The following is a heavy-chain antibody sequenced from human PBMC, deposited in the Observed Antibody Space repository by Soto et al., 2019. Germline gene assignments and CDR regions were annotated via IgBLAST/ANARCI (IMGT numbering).Heavy chain of an antibody. V-gene: IGHV3-74*01. CDR2: INSDGSST. CDR3: AREAAAGYLNWFDP. Sequence: GGSLRLSCAASGITFSSYWMHWVRQAPGKGLVWVSRINSDGSSTSYADSVKGRFTISRDNAKNTLYLQMNSLRVEDTAVYYCAREAAAGYLNWFDPWGQGTLVTVS. J-gene: IGHJ5*02. CDR1: GITFSSYW. D-gene: IGHD6-13*01.